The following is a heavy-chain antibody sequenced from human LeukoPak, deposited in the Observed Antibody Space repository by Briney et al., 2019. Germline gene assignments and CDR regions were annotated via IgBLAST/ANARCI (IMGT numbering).Heavy chain of an antibody. CDR2: IYTSGNT. J-gene: IGHJ4*02. CDR3: ARDGRYYYGSGVDY. V-gene: IGHV4-4*07. CDR1: GSSISSYY. Sequence: SETLSLTCTVSGSSISSYYWSWVRQPAGKGLEWIGRIYTSGNTNYNPSLESRVTMSVDTSKNQFSLKLSSVTAADTAVYYCARDGRYYYGSGVDYWGQGTLVTVSS. D-gene: IGHD3-10*01.